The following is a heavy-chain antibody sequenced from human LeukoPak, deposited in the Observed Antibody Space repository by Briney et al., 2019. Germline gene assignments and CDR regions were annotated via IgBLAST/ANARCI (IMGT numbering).Heavy chain of an antibody. CDR1: GYTFTNYW. CDR2: IYPGDSDT. CDR3: ATLGLPDDYGAFDY. D-gene: IGHD4-17*01. V-gene: IGHV5-51*01. Sequence: GESLKISCQGSGYTFTNYWIGWVRQMPGKGLEWMGIIYPGDSDTRYSPSFQGQVTISADKSISTAYLQWSSLKASDTAMYYCATLGLPDDYGAFDYWGQGTLVTVSS. J-gene: IGHJ4*02.